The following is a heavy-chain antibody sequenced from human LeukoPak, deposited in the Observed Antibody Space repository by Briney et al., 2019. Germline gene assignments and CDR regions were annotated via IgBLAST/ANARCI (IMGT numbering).Heavy chain of an antibody. Sequence: SETLSLTCTVSGGSISSAGYYWSWIRQHPGKGLEWVGYIYYSGNTYYNPSLKSRVTISLDTSKNQFSLKLSSVTAADTAVYYCARHEQQLPLDYWGQGTLVTVSS. D-gene: IGHD6-13*01. CDR1: GGSISSAGYY. CDR3: ARHEQQLPLDY. J-gene: IGHJ4*02. CDR2: IYYSGNT. V-gene: IGHV4-31*03.